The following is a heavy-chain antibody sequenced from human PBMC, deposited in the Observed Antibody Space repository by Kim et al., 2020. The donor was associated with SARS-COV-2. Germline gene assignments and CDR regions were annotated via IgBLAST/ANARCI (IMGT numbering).Heavy chain of an antibody. V-gene: IGHV1-8*01. CDR3: ARADTAMDQTYYYYGMDV. CDR1: GYTFTSYD. J-gene: IGHJ6*02. D-gene: IGHD5-18*01. CDR2: MNPNSGNT. Sequence: ASVKVSCKASGYTFTSYDINWVRQATGQGLEWMGWMNPNSGNTGYAQKFQGRVTMTRNTSISTAYMELSSLRSEDTAVYYCARADTAMDQTYYYYGMDVWGQGTTVTVSS.